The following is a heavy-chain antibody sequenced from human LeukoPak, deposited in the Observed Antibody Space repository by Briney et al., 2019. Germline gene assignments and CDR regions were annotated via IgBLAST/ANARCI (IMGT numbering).Heavy chain of an antibody. D-gene: IGHD6-19*01. V-gene: IGHV3-21*01. Sequence: GGSLRLSCAASGFKFRDYAMSWVRQAPGKGLEWVSSISSSSSYIYYADSVKGRFTISRDNAKNSLYLQMNSLRAEDTAVYYRARVGIAVAGTKGFDYWGQGTLVTVSS. CDR3: ARVGIAVAGTKGFDY. CDR2: ISSSSSYI. CDR1: GFKFRDYA. J-gene: IGHJ4*02.